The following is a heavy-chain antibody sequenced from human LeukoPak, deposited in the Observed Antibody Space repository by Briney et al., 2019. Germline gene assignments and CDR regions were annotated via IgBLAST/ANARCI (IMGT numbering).Heavy chain of an antibody. CDR1: GGSFSGYY. CDR2: INHSGST. V-gene: IGHV4-34*01. Sequence: PSETLSLTCAVYGGSFSGYYWSWIRQPPGKGLEWIGEINHSGSTNYNPSLKSRVTISVAPSKNQFSLKLSSVTAADTAVYYCARLYYYDSTGDAFDIWGQGTMVTVSS. CDR3: ARLYYYDSTGDAFDI. J-gene: IGHJ3*02. D-gene: IGHD3-22*01.